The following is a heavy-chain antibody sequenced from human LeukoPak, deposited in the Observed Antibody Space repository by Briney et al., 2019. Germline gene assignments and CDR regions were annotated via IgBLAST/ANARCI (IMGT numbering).Heavy chain of an antibody. CDR2: IYTSGGT. V-gene: IGHV4-4*09. Sequence: SETLSLTCTVSGGSISSYYWSWIRQPPGKGLEWIGYIYTSGGTNYNPSLKSRVTISVDTSKNQFSLKLSSVTAADTAVYYCASAPRIGYSSGWYFPYYYMDVWGKGTTVTVSS. CDR1: GGSISSYY. D-gene: IGHD6-19*01. J-gene: IGHJ6*03. CDR3: ASAPRIGYSSGWYFPYYYMDV.